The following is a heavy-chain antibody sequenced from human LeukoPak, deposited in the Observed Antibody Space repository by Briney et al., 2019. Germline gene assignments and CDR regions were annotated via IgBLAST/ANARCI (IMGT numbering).Heavy chain of an antibody. D-gene: IGHD1-26*01. V-gene: IGHV4-38-2*02. CDR1: GYSISSGYY. CDR2: IYHSGST. Sequence: PSETLSLTCTVSGYSISSGYYWGWIRQPPGKGLEWIGSIYHSGSTYYNPSLKSRVTISVDTSKNQFSLKLSSVTAADTAVYYCAGVGGSYKFDYWGQGTLVTVSS. J-gene: IGHJ4*02. CDR3: AGVGGSYKFDY.